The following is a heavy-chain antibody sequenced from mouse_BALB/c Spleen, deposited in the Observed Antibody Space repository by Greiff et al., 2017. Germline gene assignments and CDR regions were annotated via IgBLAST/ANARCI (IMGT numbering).Heavy chain of an antibody. Sequence: DVMLVESGGGLVQPGGSRKLSCAASGFTFSSFGMHWVRQAPEKGLEWVAYISSGSSTIYYADTVKGRFTISRDNPKNTLFLQMTSLRSEDTAMYYCARGSNYGFAYWGQGTLVTVSA. J-gene: IGHJ3*01. CDR3: ARGSNYGFAY. CDR2: ISSGSSTI. CDR1: GFTFSSFG. D-gene: IGHD2-5*01. V-gene: IGHV5-17*02.